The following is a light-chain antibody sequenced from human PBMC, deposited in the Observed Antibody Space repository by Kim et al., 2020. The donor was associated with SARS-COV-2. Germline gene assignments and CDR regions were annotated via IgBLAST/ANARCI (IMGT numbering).Light chain of an antibody. CDR2: DDS. CDR3: QVWDSSSDHVV. Sequence: PGKAARITFGGNNIGSKSVHWYQQKPGQAPVLVIYDDSDRPSGIPERFSGSNSGNTATLTISRVEAGDEADYYCQVWDSSSDHVVFRGGTQLTVL. J-gene: IGLJ2*01. V-gene: IGLV3-21*03. CDR1: NIGSKS.